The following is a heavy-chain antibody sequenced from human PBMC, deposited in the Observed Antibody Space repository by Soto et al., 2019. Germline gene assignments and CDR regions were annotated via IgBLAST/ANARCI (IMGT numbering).Heavy chain of an antibody. V-gene: IGHV1-69*01. D-gene: IGHD3-22*01. CDR3: ARDRGDYYDSSGYYNFDY. CDR2: IIPIFGTA. CDR1: GGTLSSYA. J-gene: IGHJ4*02. Sequence: QVQLVQSGAEVKKPGSSVKVSCKASGGTLSSYAISWVRQAPGQGLEWMGGIIPIFGTANYAQKFQGRVTITADESTSTAYMELSSLRSEDTAVYYCARDRGDYYDSSGYYNFDYWGQGTLVTVSS.